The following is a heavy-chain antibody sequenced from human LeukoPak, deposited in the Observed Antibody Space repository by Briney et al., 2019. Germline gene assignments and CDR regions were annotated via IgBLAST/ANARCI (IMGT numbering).Heavy chain of an antibody. J-gene: IGHJ4*02. CDR1: GYSFTSYW. V-gene: IGHV5-51*01. Sequence: GESLKISRKGSGYSFTSYWIGWVRQMPGKGLEWMGVIYPGDSDTRYSPSFQGQVTISADKSISTAYLQWSSLKASDTAMYYCARHRTDILTGYYPQGVDYWGQGTLVTVSS. D-gene: IGHD3-9*01. CDR3: ARHRTDILTGYYPQGVDY. CDR2: IYPGDSDT.